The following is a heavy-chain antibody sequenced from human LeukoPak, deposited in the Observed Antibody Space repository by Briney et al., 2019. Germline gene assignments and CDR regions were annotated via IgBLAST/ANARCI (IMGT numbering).Heavy chain of an antibody. CDR1: GYTFTGYY. CDR2: INPNSGGT. Sequence: ASVKVSCKASGYTFTGYYMHWVRQAPGRGLEWMGWINPNSGGTNYAQKFQGRVTMTRDTSISTAYMELSRLRSDDTAVYYCARDSFRYDFWSGYYTEAPYYFDYWGQGTLVTVSS. D-gene: IGHD3-3*01. V-gene: IGHV1-2*02. J-gene: IGHJ4*02. CDR3: ARDSFRYDFWSGYYTEAPYYFDY.